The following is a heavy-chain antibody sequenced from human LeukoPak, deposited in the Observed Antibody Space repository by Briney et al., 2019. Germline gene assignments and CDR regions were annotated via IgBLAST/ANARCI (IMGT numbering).Heavy chain of an antibody. CDR3: AREWASTRYYYYYYMDV. V-gene: IGHV4-61*02. J-gene: IGHJ6*03. CDR1: GGSISSGSYY. Sequence: SETLSLTCTVSGGSISSGSYYWSWIRQPAGKGLEWIGRIYTSGSTNYNPPLKSRVTMSVDTSKNQFSLKLSSVTAADTAVYYCAREWASTRYYYYYYMDVWGKGTTVTISS. CDR2: IYTSGST. D-gene: IGHD5/OR15-5a*01.